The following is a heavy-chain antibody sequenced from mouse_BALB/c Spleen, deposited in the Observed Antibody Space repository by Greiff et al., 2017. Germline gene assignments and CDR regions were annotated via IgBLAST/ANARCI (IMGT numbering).Heavy chain of an antibody. CDR3: ARGKTYYDYDRAWFAY. V-gene: IGHV5-6-5*01. CDR2: ISSGGST. Sequence: DVKLVESGGGLVKPGGSLKLSCAASGFTFSSYAMSWVRQTPEKRLEWVASISSGGSTYYPDSVKGRFTISRDNARNILYLQMSSLRSEDTAMYYCARGKTYYDYDRAWFAYWGQGTLVTVSA. J-gene: IGHJ3*01. CDR1: GFTFSSYA. D-gene: IGHD2-4*01.